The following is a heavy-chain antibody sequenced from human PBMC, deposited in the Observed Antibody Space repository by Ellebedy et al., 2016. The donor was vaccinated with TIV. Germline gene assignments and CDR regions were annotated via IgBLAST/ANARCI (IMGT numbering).Heavy chain of an antibody. Sequence: SETLSLTCSVSGGFISSHYWSWIRQPPGKALEWIGYIYDSGSTKYSPSLKSRVTISVDTSKNQFSVKLRSVTAADTAVYYCAYSSGRGWFDPWGQGTLVTVSP. CDR2: IYDSGST. D-gene: IGHD3-22*01. J-gene: IGHJ5*02. V-gene: IGHV4-59*11. CDR3: AYSSGRGWFDP. CDR1: GGFISSHY.